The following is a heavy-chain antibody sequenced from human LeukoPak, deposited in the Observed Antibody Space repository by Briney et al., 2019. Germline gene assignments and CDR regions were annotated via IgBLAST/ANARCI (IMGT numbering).Heavy chain of an antibody. CDR1: GYSFTTYW. Sequence: LGESLKISCTASGYSFTTYWIGWVRQMPGKGLEWVGNIYPGDSDTRYSPSFQGRVTISVDKSIGTAYLQWSSLKASDTAIYYCARRNGYDSSYYFDYWGQGNLVTVSS. D-gene: IGHD5-12*01. V-gene: IGHV5-51*01. CDR2: IYPGDSDT. J-gene: IGHJ4*02. CDR3: ARRNGYDSSYYFDY.